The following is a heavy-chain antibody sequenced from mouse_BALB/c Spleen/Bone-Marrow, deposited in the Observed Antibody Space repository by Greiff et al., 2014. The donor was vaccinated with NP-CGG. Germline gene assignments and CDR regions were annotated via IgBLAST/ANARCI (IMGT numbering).Heavy chain of an antibody. J-gene: IGHJ2*01. CDR2: IWGGGIT. V-gene: IGHV2-6-5*01. Sequence: VQVVESGPGLVAPSQSLSITCTVSGFSLTDYGVSWIRQPPGKGLEWLGVIWGGGITYYNSTHKSRLSISKDNSKSQVFLKMNSLQTDDTAMYYCAKHDTTVVLDYWGQGTTLTVSS. CDR3: AKHDTTVVLDY. D-gene: IGHD1-1*01. CDR1: GFSLTDYG.